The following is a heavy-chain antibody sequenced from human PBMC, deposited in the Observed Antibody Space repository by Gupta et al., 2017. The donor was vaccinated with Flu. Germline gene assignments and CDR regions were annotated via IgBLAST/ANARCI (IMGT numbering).Heavy chain of an antibody. J-gene: IGHJ4*02. CDR2: T. Sequence: TYYTDPVRGRFTISRDNDNNSVYLQMTGLKDEDTAVYYCASGHWDNWGQGTPVTVSS. V-gene: IGHV3-11*06. CDR3: ASGHWDN.